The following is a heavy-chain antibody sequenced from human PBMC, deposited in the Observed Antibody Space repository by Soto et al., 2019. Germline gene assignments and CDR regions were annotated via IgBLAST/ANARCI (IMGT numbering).Heavy chain of an antibody. D-gene: IGHD3-10*01. J-gene: IGHJ6*02. V-gene: IGHV3-30*18. CDR2: ISYDGDNK. CDR1: GVHFDSYG. Sequence: QVQLVESGGGVVQPGRSLRLSCAASGVHFDSYGMHWVRQAPGKGPEWVATISYDGDNKYYADSVKGRFTISRDNFKSTLNLQMNSLRTEDTAVYYCAKDPYVSGSYYTQYYYFGMDVWGHGTTVTVSS. CDR3: AKDPYVSGSYYTQYYYFGMDV.